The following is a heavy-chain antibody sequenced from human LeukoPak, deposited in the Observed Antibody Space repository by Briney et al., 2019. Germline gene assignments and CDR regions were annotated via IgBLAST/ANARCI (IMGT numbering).Heavy chain of an antibody. CDR2: IYYSGST. Sequence: SETLSLTCTVSGGSISSGVYYWSWIRQPPGKGLEWIGYIYYSGSTYYSPSLKSRLIMSVDTSKNQFSLKLSSVTAADTAVYYCARGPPPDFDCWGQGTLVTVSS. J-gene: IGHJ4*02. CDR3: ARGPPPDFDC. V-gene: IGHV4-30-4*01. CDR1: GGSISSGVYY.